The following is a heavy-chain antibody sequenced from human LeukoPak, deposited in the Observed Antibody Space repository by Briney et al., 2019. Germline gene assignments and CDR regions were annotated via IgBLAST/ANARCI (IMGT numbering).Heavy chain of an antibody. J-gene: IGHJ4*02. D-gene: IGHD2-15*01. Sequence: SETLSLTCAVSGYSISSGYYWCWIRQPPEKGQEWIGIIYHSGSTHYNPSHKSRVTISVDTSKNPFSLKLSSVTAADTAVYYRARHPVRAMLLPPGPDEGGQATLVTVSS. CDR2: IYHSGST. V-gene: IGHV4-38-2*01. CDR1: GYSISSGYY. CDR3: ARHPVRAMLLPPGPDE.